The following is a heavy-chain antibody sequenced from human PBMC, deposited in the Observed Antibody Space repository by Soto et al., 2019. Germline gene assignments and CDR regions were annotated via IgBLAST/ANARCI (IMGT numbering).Heavy chain of an antibody. Sequence: PGGSLRLSCVASGFTVSTNYLTWVRQAPGEGLKWVSVLYPNGRAYYADSVKGRFTISTDNSKNSVNLQMNALSAEDTAVYYCARGLRREYHDIGGYFHLDYWGQGTLVTVSS. CDR3: ARGLRREYHDIGGYFHLDY. J-gene: IGHJ4*02. D-gene: IGHD3-22*01. V-gene: IGHV3-53*01. CDR2: LYPNGRA. CDR1: GFTVSTNY.